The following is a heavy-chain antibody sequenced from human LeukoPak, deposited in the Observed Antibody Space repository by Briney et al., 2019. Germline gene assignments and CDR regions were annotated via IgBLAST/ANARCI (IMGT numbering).Heavy chain of an antibody. CDR3: ARVLRGGNSGYDLDI. CDR2: IYSGGST. J-gene: IGHJ3*02. Sequence: GGSLRLSCAASGLTFSSYAMSWVRQAPGKGLEWVSIIYSGGSTYYADSVQGRMSFSRDNSKNTLYLQMNSLRPEDTALYYCARVLRGGNSGYDLDIWGQGTMVTVSS. D-gene: IGHD4-23*01. V-gene: IGHV3-66*02. CDR1: GLTFSSYA.